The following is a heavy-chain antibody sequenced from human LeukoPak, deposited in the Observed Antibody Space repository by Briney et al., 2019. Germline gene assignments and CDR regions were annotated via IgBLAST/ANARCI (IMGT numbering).Heavy chain of an antibody. V-gene: IGHV3-21*01. Sequence: GGSLRLSCAASGFTFSSYSMNWVRQAPGKGLEWVSSISSSSSYIYYADSVKGRFTISRDNAKNSLYLRMNSLRAEDTAVYYCARDYIRGVNWFDPWGQGTLVTVSS. CDR2: ISSSSSYI. CDR3: ARDYIRGVNWFDP. D-gene: IGHD3-10*01. J-gene: IGHJ5*02. CDR1: GFTFSSYS.